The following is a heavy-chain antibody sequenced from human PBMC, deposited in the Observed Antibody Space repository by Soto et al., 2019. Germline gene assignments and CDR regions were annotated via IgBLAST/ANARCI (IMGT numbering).Heavy chain of an antibody. J-gene: IGHJ4*02. CDR2: ISNNISVK. CDR3: ARDRDAYCSKGVCSGPYFDY. CDR1: TFTFSSYS. Sequence: LRVSGAVATFTFSSYSINLVRQAPGKGLEWLSYISNNISVKYYADSVKGRFTISRDNAKNSLYLQMNSLRDDDTAVYYCARDRDAYCSKGVCSGPYFDYWGRGTLVTVSS. D-gene: IGHD2-8*01. V-gene: IGHV3-48*02.